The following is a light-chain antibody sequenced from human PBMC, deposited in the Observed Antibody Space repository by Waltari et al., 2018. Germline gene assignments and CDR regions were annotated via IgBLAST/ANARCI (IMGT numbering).Light chain of an antibody. CDR2: NSD. J-gene: IGLJ3*02. Sequence: QSVLTQPPSMSGTPGQRVTISCSGSSSNIGNNYVCCYQQLPGTAPKLLIYNSDQRPSGFPDRFSVSTSGTSASLAISGLRSEDDGDYYCAAWDDSVTGEVFGGGTRLTVL. V-gene: IGLV1-47*01. CDR1: SSNIGNNY. CDR3: AAWDDSVTGEV.